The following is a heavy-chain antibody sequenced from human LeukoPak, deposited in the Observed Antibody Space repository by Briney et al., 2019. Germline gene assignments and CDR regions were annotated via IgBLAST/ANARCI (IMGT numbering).Heavy chain of an antibody. Sequence: TGGSLRLSCAASGFTFSSYPMHWVRQAPGKGLEWVAVISYDGSNKYYADSVKGRFTISRDNSRNTLYLQMHSLRAEDTAVYYCARAHTSSSWYAAHYWGQGTLVTVSS. V-gene: IGHV3-30-3*01. D-gene: IGHD6-13*01. CDR2: ISYDGSNK. CDR1: GFTFSSYP. CDR3: ARAHTSSSWYAAHY. J-gene: IGHJ4*02.